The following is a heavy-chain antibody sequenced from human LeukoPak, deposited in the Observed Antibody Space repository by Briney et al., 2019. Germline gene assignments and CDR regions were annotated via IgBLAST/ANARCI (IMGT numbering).Heavy chain of an antibody. D-gene: IGHD5-24*01. CDR1: GGSISIGGYS. Sequence: SETLSLTCAVSGGSISIGGYSWSWIRQPPGQGLEWIGYIYHSGSTYYNPSLKSRVTISVDRSKNQFSLKLSSVAAADTAVYYCARVGLLPTNYFDYWGQGTLVTVSS. CDR2: IYHSGST. J-gene: IGHJ4*02. V-gene: IGHV4-30-2*01. CDR3: ARVGLLPTNYFDY.